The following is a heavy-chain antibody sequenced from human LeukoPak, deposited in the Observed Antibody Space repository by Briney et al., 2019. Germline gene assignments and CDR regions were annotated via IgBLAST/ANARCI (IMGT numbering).Heavy chain of an antibody. D-gene: IGHD1-1*01. CDR1: GYTFTGYY. Sequence: ASVKVSCKASGYTFTGYYMHWVRQAPGQGLEWMGWINPNSGGTNYAQKFQGRVTMTRDTSISTAYMELSRLKSDDTAVYYCASTRDDSFFYYYFDYWGQGTLVTVSS. CDR2: INPNSGGT. CDR3: ASTRDDSFFYYYFDY. J-gene: IGHJ4*02. V-gene: IGHV1-2*02.